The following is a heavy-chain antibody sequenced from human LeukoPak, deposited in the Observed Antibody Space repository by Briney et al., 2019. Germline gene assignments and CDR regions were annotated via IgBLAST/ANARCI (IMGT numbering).Heavy chain of an antibody. CDR2: ISSSSSYI. CDR1: GFTFSSYS. Sequence: KPGGSLRLSCAASGFTFSSYSMNWVRQAPGKGLEWASSISSSSSYIYYADSVKGRFTISRDNAKNSLYLQMNSLRAEDTAVYYCARIVIRGSGPTDYWGQGTLVTVSS. J-gene: IGHJ4*02. V-gene: IGHV3-21*01. D-gene: IGHD3-16*02. CDR3: ARIVIRGSGPTDY.